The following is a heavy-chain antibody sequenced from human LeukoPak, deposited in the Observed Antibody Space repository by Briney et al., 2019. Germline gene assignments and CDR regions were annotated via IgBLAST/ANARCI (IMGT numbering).Heavy chain of an antibody. CDR2: ISERGGST. V-gene: IGHV3-23*01. CDR1: GISLSNYA. Sequence: GGSLRLSCVVSGISLSNYAMTWVRQAPGKGLEWVSYISERGGSTTYADSVKGRFTISRDNAKNSLYLQMNSLRAEDTAVYYCARTLGYCSGGSCSGDYWGQGTLVTVSS. J-gene: IGHJ4*02. CDR3: ARTLGYCSGGSCSGDY. D-gene: IGHD2-15*01.